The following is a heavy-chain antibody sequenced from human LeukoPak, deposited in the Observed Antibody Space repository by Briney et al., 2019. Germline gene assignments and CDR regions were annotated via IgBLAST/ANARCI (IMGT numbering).Heavy chain of an antibody. CDR1: GFTFSSYS. J-gene: IGHJ3*02. Sequence: EGSLRLSCAASGFTFSSYSMNWVRQAPGKGLEWVSYISSSSSIIYYANSVKGRFTISRDNAKNSLYLQMNSLRDEDTAVYYCARGVEGSYYYDSSGKGNALDIWGQGTMVTVSS. V-gene: IGHV3-48*02. D-gene: IGHD3-22*01. CDR3: ARGVEGSYYYDSSGKGNALDI. CDR2: ISSSSSII.